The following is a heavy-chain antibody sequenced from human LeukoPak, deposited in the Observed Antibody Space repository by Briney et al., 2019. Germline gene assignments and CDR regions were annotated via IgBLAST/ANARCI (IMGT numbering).Heavy chain of an antibody. CDR3: ARDISGYCTSSTCLNWFDP. CDR1: GGSISSSSYY. Sequence: SETLSLTCTVSGGSISSSSYYWGWIRQPPGKGLEWIGSIYYSGSTYYNPSLKSRVTISVDTSKNQFSLKLSSVTAADTAVYYCARDISGYCTSSTCLNWFDPWGQGTLVTVSS. J-gene: IGHJ5*02. D-gene: IGHD2-2*03. CDR2: IYYSGST. V-gene: IGHV4-39*07.